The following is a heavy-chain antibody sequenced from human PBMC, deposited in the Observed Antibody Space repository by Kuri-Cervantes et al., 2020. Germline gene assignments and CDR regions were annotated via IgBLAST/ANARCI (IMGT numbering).Heavy chain of an antibody. D-gene: IGHD4-11*01. CDR3: ARVDDDYSNYPRFDY. V-gene: IGHV1-69*06. CDR2: IIPIFGTA. J-gene: IGHJ4*02. Sequence: SVKVSCKASGGTFSSYAISWVRQAPGQGLEWMGGIIPIFGTANYAQKFQGRVTITADKSPSTAYMELSSLRSEDTAVYYCARVDDDYSNYPRFDYWGQGTLVTVSS. CDR1: GGTFSSYA.